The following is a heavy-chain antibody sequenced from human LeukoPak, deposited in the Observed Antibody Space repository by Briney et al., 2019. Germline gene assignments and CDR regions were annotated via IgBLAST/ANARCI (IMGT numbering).Heavy chain of an antibody. D-gene: IGHD3-3*01. Sequence: GASVKASCKASGYTFTSYGISWVRQAPGQGLEWMGWISAYNGNTNYAQKLQGRVTMTTDTSTSTAYMELRSLRSDDTAVYYCARDLRTRGYDFWSARPDEYFQHWGQGTLVTVSS. CDR3: ARDLRTRGYDFWSARPDEYFQH. J-gene: IGHJ1*01. CDR1: GYTFTSYG. CDR2: ISAYNGNT. V-gene: IGHV1-18*01.